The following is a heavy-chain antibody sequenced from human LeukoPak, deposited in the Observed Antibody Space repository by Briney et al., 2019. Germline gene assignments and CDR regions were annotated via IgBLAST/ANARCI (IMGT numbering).Heavy chain of an antibody. V-gene: IGHV4-61*03. D-gene: IGHD3-22*01. Sequence: SETLSLTCNVSGVSIRTSTYYWNWIRQSPGKGLEWIGCVSDSGTTKYNPSLKSRVTISVDTSKNHFSLILMSVTAADTAVYYCARGYYEPFQSWGQGTLVTVSP. J-gene: IGHJ4*02. CDR2: VSDSGTT. CDR1: GVSIRTSTYY. CDR3: ARGYYEPFQS.